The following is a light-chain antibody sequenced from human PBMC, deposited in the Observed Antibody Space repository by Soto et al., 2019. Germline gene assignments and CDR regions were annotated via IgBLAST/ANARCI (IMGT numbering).Light chain of an antibody. V-gene: IGLV2-14*01. CDR1: SSDVGAYNF. Sequence: QSALTQPASVSGSPGQSITISCTGTSSDVGAYNFVSWYQQHPDKAPKLMIYEVNNRPSGVSNRFSGSKSGNTAFLTISGLQAEDEADYYCSSYTSTGTLIVFGGGTKVTVL. CDR2: EVN. CDR3: SSYTSTGTLIV. J-gene: IGLJ2*01.